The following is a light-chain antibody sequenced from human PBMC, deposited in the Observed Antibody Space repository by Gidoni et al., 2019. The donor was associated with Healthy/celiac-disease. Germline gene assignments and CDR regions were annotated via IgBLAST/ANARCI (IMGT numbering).Light chain of an antibody. CDR2: GAS. V-gene: IGKV3-20*01. Sequence: EIVLTQSPGTLSLSPGERATLSCRASQSVSSSYLAWYQQKPGQAPRLLNYGASSRATGIPDRFSGSGSGTDFTLTSSRLEPEDFAVYYCQQYGSSPSFGQGTKREIK. CDR1: QSVSSSY. J-gene: IGKJ2*01. CDR3: QQYGSSPS.